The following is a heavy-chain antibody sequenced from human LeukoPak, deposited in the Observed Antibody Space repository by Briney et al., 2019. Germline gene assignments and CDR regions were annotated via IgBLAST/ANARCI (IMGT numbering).Heavy chain of an antibody. CDR3: ARGWAVIASSSWFSNWFDP. D-gene: IGHD6-13*01. V-gene: IGHV1-2*02. Sequence: ASVTVSCKASGYTFTGYYMHWVRQAPGQGLEWMGWINPNSGGTNYAQKFQGRVTMTRDTSISTAYMELSRLRSDDTAVYYCARGWAVIASSSWFSNWFDPWGQGTLVTVSS. J-gene: IGHJ5*02. CDR2: INPNSGGT. CDR1: GYTFTGYY.